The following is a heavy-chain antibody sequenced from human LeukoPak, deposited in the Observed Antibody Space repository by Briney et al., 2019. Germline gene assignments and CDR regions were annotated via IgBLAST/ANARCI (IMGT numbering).Heavy chain of an antibody. J-gene: IGHJ3*02. D-gene: IGHD5-18*01. CDR2: IYYSGST. Sequence: SETLSLTCTVSGGSISSYYWSWIRQPPGKGLEWIGYIYYSGSTNYNPSLKSRVTISVDTSKNQFSLKLSSVTAADTAVYYCAGEGRGYSYGYPAFDIWGQGTMVTVSS. V-gene: IGHV4-59*12. CDR3: AGEGRGYSYGYPAFDI. CDR1: GGSISSYY.